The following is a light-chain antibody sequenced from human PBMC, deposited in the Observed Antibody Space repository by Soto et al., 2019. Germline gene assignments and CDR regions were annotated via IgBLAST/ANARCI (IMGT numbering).Light chain of an antibody. Sequence: TLAAETLLTSSGARATLSCGASQSFSSSYLAWYQQKPGLAPRLLIYDASSRAAGIPDRFSGSGSGTDFTLTISRLEPEDFAVYYCQQYGSSPATFGQGTKV. CDR1: QSFSSSY. J-gene: IGKJ1*01. V-gene: IGKV3D-20*01. CDR3: QQYGSSPAT. CDR2: DAS.